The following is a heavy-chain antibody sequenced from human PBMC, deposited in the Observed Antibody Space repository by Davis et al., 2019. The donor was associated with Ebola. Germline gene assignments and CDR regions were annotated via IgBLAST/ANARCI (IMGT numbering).Heavy chain of an antibody. J-gene: IGHJ6*02. CDR3: ARGKVSNYVPYYYYGMDV. Sequence: MPSETLSLTCAVYGGSFSGYYWSWIRQPPGKGLEWIGAINHSGSTNYNPSLKSRVTISVDTSKNQFSLKLSSVTAADTAVYYCARGKVSNYVPYYYYGMDVWGQGTTVTVSS. V-gene: IGHV4-34*01. CDR1: GGSFSGYY. CDR2: INHSGST. D-gene: IGHD4-11*01.